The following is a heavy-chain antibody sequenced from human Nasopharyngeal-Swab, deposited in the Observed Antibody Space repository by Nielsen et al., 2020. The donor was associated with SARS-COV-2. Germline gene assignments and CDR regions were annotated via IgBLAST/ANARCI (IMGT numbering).Heavy chain of an antibody. J-gene: IGHJ4*02. CDR2: IYSGGST. V-gene: IGHV3-53*01. CDR3: ARGPPEYL. Sequence: WIRQPPGKGLEWVSVIYSGGSTYYADSVKGRFTISRDNSKNTLCLQMNSLRAEDTAVYYCARGPPEYLWGQGTLVTVSS. D-gene: IGHD1-14*01.